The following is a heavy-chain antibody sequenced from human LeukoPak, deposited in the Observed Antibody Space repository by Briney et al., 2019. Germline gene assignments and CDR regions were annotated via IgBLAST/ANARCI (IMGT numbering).Heavy chain of an antibody. CDR1: GFTFGSYV. CDR2: IGTSGGDI. V-gene: IGHV3-23*01. CDR3: ARDPNWGSGY. J-gene: IGHJ4*02. Sequence: QPGGSLRLSCAASGFTFGSYVMIGVRQAPGKGLDWVSIIGTSGGDIHYADSVKGRFSISRDNSKNTLSLQMNSLRVDDPAVYYCARDPNWGSGYWGQGTLVSVSS. D-gene: IGHD7-27*01.